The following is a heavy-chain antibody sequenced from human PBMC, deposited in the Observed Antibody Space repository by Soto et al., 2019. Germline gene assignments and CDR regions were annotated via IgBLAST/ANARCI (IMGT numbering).Heavy chain of an antibody. V-gene: IGHV4-39*02. CDR1: GGPIRSSSHY. Sequence: LSLTCTVSGGPIRSSSHYWGWIRQSPGTGLEWIGSIDESGDSYYNPSLKSRVTISVDTSKNQFSLKLISVTGADSAIYYCAREGGYVDYWGQGTLVTVSS. J-gene: IGHJ4*02. D-gene: IGHD1-1*01. CDR3: AREGGYVDY. CDR2: IDESGDS.